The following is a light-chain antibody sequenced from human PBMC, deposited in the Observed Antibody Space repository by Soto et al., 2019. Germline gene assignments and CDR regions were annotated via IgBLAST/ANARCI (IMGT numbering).Light chain of an antibody. CDR1: QSVSNN. CDR3: QQYNNWPPIT. V-gene: IGKV3-15*01. CDR2: GAS. Sequence: EIVMTQSPATLSVSPGERATLCCRARQSVSNNLAWYQQKPGQAHRPIRYGASTRATGIPARFSGSGSGTEFTLTISSLQSEDFAVYYCQQYNNWPPITFGQGTRLEMK. J-gene: IGKJ5*01.